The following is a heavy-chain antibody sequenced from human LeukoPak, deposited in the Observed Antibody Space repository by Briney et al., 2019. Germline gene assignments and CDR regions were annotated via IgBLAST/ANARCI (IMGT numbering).Heavy chain of an antibody. CDR1: GFTFDNYA. Sequence: PGGSLRLSCTASGFTFDNYAMSLVRQAPGQGLEWVSAVSGTAKNTYCADSVKGRFTTSRDNSNNTVYLQMKSLRAEDTAVYYCAKSHRGGLRFMVGFFYMDVWGSGTTVAVSS. D-gene: IGHD3-3*01. CDR2: VSGTAKNT. J-gene: IGHJ6*03. V-gene: IGHV3-23*01. CDR3: AKSHRGGLRFMVGFFYMDV.